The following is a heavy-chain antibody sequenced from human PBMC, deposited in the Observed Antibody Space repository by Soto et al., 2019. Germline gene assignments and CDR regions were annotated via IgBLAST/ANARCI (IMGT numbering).Heavy chain of an antibody. CDR1: GYSISTGFN. CDR2: LYSGST. CDR3: ARRGSGHTFDY. Sequence: SETLSLTCAVSGYSISTGFNWAWIRQPPGQGLEWIGSLYSGSTYYNPSLKSRVTISADTSKNEFSLRLTSVTAADTAVYYCARRGSGHTFDYWGQGTLVTVSS. D-gene: IGHD3-10*01. V-gene: IGHV4-38-2*01. J-gene: IGHJ4*02.